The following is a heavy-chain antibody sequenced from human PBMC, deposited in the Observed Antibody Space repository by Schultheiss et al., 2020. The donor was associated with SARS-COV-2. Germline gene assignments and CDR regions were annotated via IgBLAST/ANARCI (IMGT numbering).Heavy chain of an antibody. Sequence: GGSLRLSCAASGFTFSSYAMSWVRQAPGKGLEWVAVISYDGSNKYYADSVKGRFTISRDNSKNTLYLQMNSLRAEDTAVYYCAKDLAMVRGVSDYWGQGTLVTVSS. CDR2: ISYDGSNK. V-gene: IGHV3-30*04. D-gene: IGHD3-10*01. CDR3: AKDLAMVRGVSDY. J-gene: IGHJ4*02. CDR1: GFTFSSYA.